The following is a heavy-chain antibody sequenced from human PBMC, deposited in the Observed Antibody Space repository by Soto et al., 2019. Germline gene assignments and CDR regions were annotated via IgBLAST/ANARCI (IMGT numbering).Heavy chain of an antibody. CDR3: ARDTNYYDSSGYYVLDY. CDR2: ISYDGSNK. Sequence: GGSLRLSCAASGFTFSSYAMHWVRQAPGKGLEWVAVISYDGSNKYYADSVKGQFTISRDNSKNTLYLQMNSLRAEDTAVYYCARDTNYYDSSGYYVLDYWGQGTLVTVSS. V-gene: IGHV3-30-3*01. CDR1: GFTFSSYA. D-gene: IGHD3-22*01. J-gene: IGHJ4*02.